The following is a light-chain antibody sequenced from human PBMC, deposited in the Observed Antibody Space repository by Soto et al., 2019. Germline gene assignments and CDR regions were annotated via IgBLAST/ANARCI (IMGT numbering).Light chain of an antibody. J-gene: IGLJ1*01. CDR3: CSYAGSTTLYV. Sequence: QSALTQPASVSGSPGQPITVSCTGTSSDVGFFNLVSWYQQHPGKAPKLMIFEVIKRPSGVSNRFSGSKSGNTASLTISGLQAEDEADYYCCSYAGSTTLYVFGPGTKLTVL. V-gene: IGLV2-23*02. CDR2: EVI. CDR1: SSDVGFFNL.